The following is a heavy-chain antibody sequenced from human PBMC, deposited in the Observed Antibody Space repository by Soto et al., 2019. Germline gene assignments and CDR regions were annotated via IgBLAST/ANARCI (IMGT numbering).Heavy chain of an antibody. CDR3: ARARSGTPYDY. D-gene: IGHD2-15*01. Sequence: QVQLVQSGAEVQKPGASVKVSCKASGYTFTSYYMHWVRQAPGQGLEWMGIINPTGGSTSFAQKFQGRVTMTRDTSTSTVYMELSSLRSDDTAVYYCARARSGTPYDYWGQGTLVTVSS. CDR2: INPTGGST. V-gene: IGHV1-46*01. J-gene: IGHJ4*02. CDR1: GYTFTSYY.